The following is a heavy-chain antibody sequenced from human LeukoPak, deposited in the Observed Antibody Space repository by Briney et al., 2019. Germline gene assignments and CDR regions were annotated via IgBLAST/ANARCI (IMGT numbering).Heavy chain of an antibody. Sequence: SETLSLTCTVSSGSISSYYWSWVRQPPGKGLEWIGYIYYSGSTNYNPSLKSRVAISVDTSKNQFSLKLSSVTAADTAVYYCARLAIYSSGEDYWGQGTLVTVSS. J-gene: IGHJ4*02. CDR3: ARLAIYSSGEDY. CDR1: SGSISSYY. V-gene: IGHV4-59*08. CDR2: IYYSGST. D-gene: IGHD6-19*01.